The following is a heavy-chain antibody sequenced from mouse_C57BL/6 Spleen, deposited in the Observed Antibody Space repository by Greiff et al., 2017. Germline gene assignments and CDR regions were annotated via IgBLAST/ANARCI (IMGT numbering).Heavy chain of an antibody. V-gene: IGHV5-17*01. CDR2: ISSGSSTI. J-gene: IGHJ2*01. CDR3: ARGYYGSSYYYFDY. CDR1: GFTFSDYG. D-gene: IGHD1-1*01. Sequence: EVHLVESGGGLVKPGGSLKLSCAASGFTFSDYGMHWVRQAPEKGLEWVAYISSGSSTISYADTVQGRFPISRDNAKNTLFLQMTSLRSEDTAMYYCARGYYGSSYYYFDYWGQGTTLTVSS.